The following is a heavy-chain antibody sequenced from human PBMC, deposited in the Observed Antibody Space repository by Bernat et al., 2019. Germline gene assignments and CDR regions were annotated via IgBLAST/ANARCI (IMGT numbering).Heavy chain of an antibody. CDR1: GYTFTGYY. V-gene: IGHV1-8*02. D-gene: IGHD6-13*01. CDR3: ARVYSSSWYSDQNWFDP. CDR2: MNPNSGNT. J-gene: IGHJ5*02. Sequence: QVQLVQSGAEVKKPGASVKVSCKASGYTFTGYYMHWVRQAPGQGLEWMGWMNPNSGNTGYAQKFQGRVTMTRNTSISTAYMELSSLRSEDTAVYYCARVYSSSWYSDQNWFDPWGQGTLVTVSS.